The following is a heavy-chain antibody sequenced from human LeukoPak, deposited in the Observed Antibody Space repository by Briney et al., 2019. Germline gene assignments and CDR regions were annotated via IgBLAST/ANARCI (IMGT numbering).Heavy chain of an antibody. V-gene: IGHV1-18*01. CDR2: ISAYNGNR. D-gene: IGHD1-26*01. J-gene: IGHJ4*02. CDR3: AGRIRGAHLGDY. CDR1: GYTFSNYG. Sequence: ASVKVSCKASGYTFSNYGMAWVRQAPGQGLEWMGWISAYNGNRDYAQKFQGRVTMTADTSTSTAYMEVRSLRSDDTAVYYCAGRIRGAHLGDYWGQGTLVTVSS.